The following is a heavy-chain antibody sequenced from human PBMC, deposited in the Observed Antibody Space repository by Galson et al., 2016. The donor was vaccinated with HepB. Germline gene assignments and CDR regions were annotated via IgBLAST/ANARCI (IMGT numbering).Heavy chain of an antibody. D-gene: IGHD6-19*01. V-gene: IGHV3-7*03. J-gene: IGHJ1*01. Sequence: SLRLSCAASGFTLSTYWMTWVRQAPGKGLEWVAIMKHDGSEEVYADSVRGRFTISGDNAKNLQFLQMNSLRGEDTAVYYCVRGSGWLSEHWGQGILVTVSS. CDR3: VRGSGWLSEH. CDR1: GFTLSTYW. CDR2: MKHDGSEE.